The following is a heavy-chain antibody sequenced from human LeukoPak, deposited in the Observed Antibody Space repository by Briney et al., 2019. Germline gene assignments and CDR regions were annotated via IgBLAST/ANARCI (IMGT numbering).Heavy chain of an antibody. J-gene: IGHJ5*02. CDR3: ARGQKDNWFDP. Sequence: GGSLRLSCAASGFTFSSYSMNRVRQAPGKGLEWVSSISTTSSYIYYADSVKGRFTISRDNAKNSLYLQMNSLRAEDTAVYYCARGQKDNWFDPWGQGTLVTVSS. CDR1: GFTFSSYS. CDR2: ISTTSSYI. V-gene: IGHV3-21*01.